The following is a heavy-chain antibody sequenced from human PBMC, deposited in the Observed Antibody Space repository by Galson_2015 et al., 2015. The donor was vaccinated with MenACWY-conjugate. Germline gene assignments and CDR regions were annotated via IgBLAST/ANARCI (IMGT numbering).Heavy chain of an antibody. CDR2: TYYRSKWYN. CDR1: GDSVSSNSAA. D-gene: IGHD3-3*01. CDR3: ARGRAVGFGVVIKGSGMDV. J-gene: IGHJ6*02. Sequence: CAISGDSVSSNSAAWNWIRQSPSRGLEWLGRTYYRSKWYNDYAVSVKSRITINPDTSKNQFSLQPNSVTPEDTAVYYCARGRAVGFGVVIKGSGMDVWGQGTTVTVSS. V-gene: IGHV6-1*01.